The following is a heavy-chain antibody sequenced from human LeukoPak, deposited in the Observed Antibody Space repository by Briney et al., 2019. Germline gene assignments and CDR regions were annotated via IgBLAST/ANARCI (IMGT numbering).Heavy chain of an antibody. J-gene: IGHJ4*02. Sequence: VASVKVSCKASGYTFTGYYMHWVRQAPGQGLEWMGWINPNSGGTTSVQKFQGRVTMTRDTSISTAYMELSRLRSDDTAVYYCARGGTLQLWGSICHYWGQGTLVTVSS. CDR3: ARGGTLQLWGSICHY. D-gene: IGHD5-18*01. V-gene: IGHV1-2*02. CDR2: INPNSGGT. CDR1: GYTFTGYY.